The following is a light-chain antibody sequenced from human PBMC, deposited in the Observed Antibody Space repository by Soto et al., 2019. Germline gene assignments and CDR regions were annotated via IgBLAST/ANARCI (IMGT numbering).Light chain of an antibody. CDR1: QSVSSY. J-gene: IGKJ1*01. CDR3: QQYDSSPRT. CDR2: GAS. V-gene: IGKV3-20*01. Sequence: EIVFTQSPATLSLSPGERATLSCRASQSVSSYLAWYQQKPGQAPRLLIYGASSRATGIPDRFSGSGSGTDFTLTINRLEPEDFAVYYCQQYDSSPRTVGQGTKVDIK.